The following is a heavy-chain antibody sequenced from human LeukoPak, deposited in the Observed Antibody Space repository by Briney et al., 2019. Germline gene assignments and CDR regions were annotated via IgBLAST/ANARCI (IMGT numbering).Heavy chain of an antibody. CDR2: FDPEDGET. J-gene: IGHJ6*02. CDR3: ATPTGLRFGPYYYYGMDV. V-gene: IGHV1-24*01. CDR1: GYTLTELS. D-gene: IGHD3-3*01. Sequence: GASVKVSCKVSGYTLTELSMRWVRQAPGKGLEWMGGFDPEDGETIYAQKFQGRVTMTEDTSTDTAYMELSSLRSEDTAVYYCATPTGLRFGPYYYYGMDVWGQGTTVTVSS.